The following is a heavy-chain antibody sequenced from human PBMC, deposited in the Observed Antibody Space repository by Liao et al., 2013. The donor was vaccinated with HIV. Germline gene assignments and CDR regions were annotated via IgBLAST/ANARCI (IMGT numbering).Heavy chain of an antibody. D-gene: IGHD3-10*01. CDR2: IYYSGST. J-gene: IGHJ6*03. Sequence: QLQLQESGPGLVKPSETLSLTCTVSGGSISSSAYYWGWIRQPPGKGLEWIGSIYYSGSTYYNPSLKSRVTLSLDTSKSQIYLKLRSVTAADTAGYYCARIGGAYYYYYMDVWGKGTTVTVSS. CDR1: GGSISSSAYY. V-gene: IGHV4-39*07. CDR3: ARIGGAYYYYYMDV.